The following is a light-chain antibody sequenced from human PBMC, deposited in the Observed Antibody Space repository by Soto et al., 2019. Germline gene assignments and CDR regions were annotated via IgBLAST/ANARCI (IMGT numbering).Light chain of an antibody. CDR1: QSVYSN. Sequence: EVVMTQSPATLSVSPGARATLSCRASQSVYSNLAWYQQKPGQAPRLLIYGASTRATGIPARFSGSGSGTEFTLTISSLQSEDFAVFYCQQYYYWPPYTFGQGTKLEIK. CDR3: QQYYYWPPYT. J-gene: IGKJ2*01. V-gene: IGKV3-15*01. CDR2: GAS.